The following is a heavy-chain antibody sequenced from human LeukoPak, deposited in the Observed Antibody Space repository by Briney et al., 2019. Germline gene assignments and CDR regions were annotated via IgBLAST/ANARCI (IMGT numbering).Heavy chain of an antibody. V-gene: IGHV3-15*01. CDR1: GFTFSNAW. J-gene: IGHJ4*02. CDR2: IRSKTDGGTT. Sequence: PGRSLRLSCAASGFTFSNAWMSWVRQAPRKGLEWDGRIRSKTDGGTTDYVAPVKGTFNLSINDSENKLYPQMNSLKTQDPAAYYCTTGDYWGQGTLVTVSS. CDR3: TTGDY.